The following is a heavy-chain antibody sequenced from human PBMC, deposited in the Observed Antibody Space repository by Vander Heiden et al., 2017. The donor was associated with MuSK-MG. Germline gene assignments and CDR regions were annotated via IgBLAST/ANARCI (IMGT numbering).Heavy chain of an antibody. Sequence: EVQLVESGGGLVQPGGSLRLPCALSGLNFSRNWMSWGRQAPGKRLEWVDNIKEDGSDKNYVDSVKGRFTISRDNAKNSLSLQMNSLRAEDTAVYYCSRGRWLQTFGGQGTLVTVSS. CDR3: SRGRWLQTF. CDR2: IKEDGSDK. D-gene: IGHD5-12*01. J-gene: IGHJ4*02. V-gene: IGHV3-7*04. CDR1: GLNFSRNW.